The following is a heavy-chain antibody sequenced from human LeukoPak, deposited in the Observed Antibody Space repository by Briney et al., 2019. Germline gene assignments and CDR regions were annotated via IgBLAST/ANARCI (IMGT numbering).Heavy chain of an antibody. Sequence: GGSLRLSCAASGFTFSRYWMSWVRQAPGKGLEWVANIKTDGSEKYYADSLKGRFIISRDNAKNSLYLQMNSLRAEDTAVYYCARDWDGSGWPIDYWGQGTPVTVSS. V-gene: IGHV3-7*05. CDR3: ARDWDGSGWPIDY. J-gene: IGHJ4*02. CDR1: GFTFSRYW. D-gene: IGHD6-19*01. CDR2: IKTDGSEK.